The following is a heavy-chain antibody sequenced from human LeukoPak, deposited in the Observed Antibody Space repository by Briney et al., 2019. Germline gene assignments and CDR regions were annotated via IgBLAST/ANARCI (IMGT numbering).Heavy chain of an antibody. CDR2: IRYDGSNK. D-gene: IGHD4-17*01. Sequence: GGSLRLSCAASGFTFSSYGMHWVRQAPGKGLEWVAFIRYDGSNKYYADSVKGRFTISRDNSKNTLYLQMNSLRAGDTAVYYCARDRLHYGEYEKTLDYWGQGTLVTVSS. CDR3: ARDRLHYGEYEKTLDY. J-gene: IGHJ4*02. V-gene: IGHV3-30*02. CDR1: GFTFSSYG.